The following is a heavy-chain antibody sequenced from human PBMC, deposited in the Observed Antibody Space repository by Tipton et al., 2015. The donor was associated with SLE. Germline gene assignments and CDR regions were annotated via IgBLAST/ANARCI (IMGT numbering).Heavy chain of an antibody. Sequence: TLSLTCAVSYDSISNGGYSWNWIRQSPGAGLEWIGYIFHTGATYYNPSLKSRVTISVDTSKNQFSLKLNSVTAADTAVYYCARDQYFYDSGGSPPLDNCGQGMLVTISS. J-gene: IGHJ4*02. CDR3: ARDQYFYDSGGSPPLDN. D-gene: IGHD3-22*01. V-gene: IGHV4-30-2*06. CDR2: IFHTGAT. CDR1: YDSISNGGYS.